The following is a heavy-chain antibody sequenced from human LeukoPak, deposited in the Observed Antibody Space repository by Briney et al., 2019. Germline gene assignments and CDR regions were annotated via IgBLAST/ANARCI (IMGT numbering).Heavy chain of an antibody. V-gene: IGHV3-23*01. Sequence: GGSLRLSCAASGFTFSSYAMSWVRQAPGKGLEWVSSISGSGDTTYYADSVKGRFTISRDNSKNTLYLQMNSLRAEDTAVYYCARERRLESWLVRHGNAFDIWGQGTMVTVSS. CDR1: GFTFSSYA. D-gene: IGHD6-19*01. J-gene: IGHJ3*02. CDR3: ARERRLESWLVRHGNAFDI. CDR2: ISGSGDTT.